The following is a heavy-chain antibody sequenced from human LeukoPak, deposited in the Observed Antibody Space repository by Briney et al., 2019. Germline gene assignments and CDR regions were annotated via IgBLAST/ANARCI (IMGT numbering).Heavy chain of an antibody. Sequence: PGGSLRLSCAASGFTFSSYSMNWVRQAPGKGLEWVSSISSSSSYTFYADSVKGRFTISRDNAKNSLFLQMDSLGPEDTAVYFCARDPYSGNYGAYYYYYMDVWGKGTTVTISS. D-gene: IGHD5-12*01. CDR3: ARDPYSGNYGAYYYYYMDV. CDR1: GFTFSSYS. V-gene: IGHV3-21*01. J-gene: IGHJ6*03. CDR2: ISSSSSYT.